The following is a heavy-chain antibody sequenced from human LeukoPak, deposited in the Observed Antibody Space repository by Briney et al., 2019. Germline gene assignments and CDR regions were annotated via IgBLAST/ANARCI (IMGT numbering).Heavy chain of an antibody. CDR1: GYSISSGYY. CDR2: IYHSGST. CDR3: ARGARIAVAVNFDY. D-gene: IGHD6-19*01. J-gene: IGHJ4*02. V-gene: IGHV4-38-2*02. Sequence: SETLSLTCTVSGYSISSGYYWGWIRQPPGKGLEWIGSIYHSGSTYYNPSLKSRVTISVDTSKNQFSLKLSSVTAADTAVYYCARGARIAVAVNFDYWGQGTLVTVSS.